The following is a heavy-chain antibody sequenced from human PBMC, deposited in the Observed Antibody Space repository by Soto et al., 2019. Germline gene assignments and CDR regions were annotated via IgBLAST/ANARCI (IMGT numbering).Heavy chain of an antibody. Sequence: GGSLRLSCAASGFTFSGYAMSWVRQAPGKGLEWVSAISGSGGSTYYADSVKGRFTISRDNSKTTLYLQMNSLRDEDTAVYYCAKINAVIAAAGTYYYYGMDVWGQGTTVTVSS. CDR1: GFTFSGYA. D-gene: IGHD6-13*01. J-gene: IGHJ6*02. V-gene: IGHV3-23*01. CDR2: ISGSGGST. CDR3: AKINAVIAAAGTYYYYGMDV.